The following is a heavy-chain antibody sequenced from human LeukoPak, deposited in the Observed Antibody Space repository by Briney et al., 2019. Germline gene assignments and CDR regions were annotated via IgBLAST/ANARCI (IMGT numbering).Heavy chain of an antibody. D-gene: IGHD1-26*01. Sequence: PGGSLRLSCVASGFSVSSNYMNWVRQAPGKGLEWVSVIYSGGNTYYADSVKGRFIISRDNSKNTLYLQMNSLRVEDTAVYYCARGPSGRYFASDYWGQGTLVTVSS. CDR1: GFSVSSNY. CDR2: IYSGGNT. V-gene: IGHV3-66*01. CDR3: ARGPSGRYFASDY. J-gene: IGHJ4*02.